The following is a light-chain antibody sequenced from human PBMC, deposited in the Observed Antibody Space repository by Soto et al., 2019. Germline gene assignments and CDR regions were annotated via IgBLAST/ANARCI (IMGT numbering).Light chain of an antibody. J-gene: IGLJ2*01. CDR1: SSDVGDYYY. CDR3: SSYTSSSTLI. Sequence: QSALTQPASVSGSPGQSITISCSGTSSDVGDYYYVSGYQQHPGKAPKLLIYGVTDRPSGVSHRFSGSRSDSTASLTISGLQAEDEVDYYCSSYTSSSTLIFVGGTKLTVL. V-gene: IGLV2-14*01. CDR2: GVT.